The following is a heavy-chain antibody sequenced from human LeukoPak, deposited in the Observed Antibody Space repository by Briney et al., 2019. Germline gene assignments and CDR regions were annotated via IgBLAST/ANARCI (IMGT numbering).Heavy chain of an antibody. J-gene: IGHJ4*02. CDR2: ISAYNGNT. CDR1: GGTFSSYA. CDR3: ARGEWSGIFDY. V-gene: IGHV1-18*01. D-gene: IGHD3-3*01. Sequence: ASVKVSCKASGGTFSSYAISWVRQAPGQGLEWMGWISAYNGNTNYAQKLQGRVTMTTDTSTSTAYMELRSLRSDDTAVYYCARGEWSGIFDYWGQGTLVTVSS.